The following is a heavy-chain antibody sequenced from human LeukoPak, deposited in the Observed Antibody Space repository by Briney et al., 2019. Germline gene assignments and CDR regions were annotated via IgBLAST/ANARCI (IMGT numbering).Heavy chain of an antibody. D-gene: IGHD5-18*01. CDR1: GYTLTELS. CDR3: ATVGYSYGYQAYYYYMDV. J-gene: IGHJ6*03. Sequence: GASVKVSCKVSGYTLTELSMHWVRQAPGKGLEWMGGFDPEDGETIYAQKFQGRVTMTEDTSTDTAYMELSSLRSEDTAVYYCATVGYSYGYQAYYYYMDVWGKGTTVTISS. CDR2: FDPEDGET. V-gene: IGHV1-24*01.